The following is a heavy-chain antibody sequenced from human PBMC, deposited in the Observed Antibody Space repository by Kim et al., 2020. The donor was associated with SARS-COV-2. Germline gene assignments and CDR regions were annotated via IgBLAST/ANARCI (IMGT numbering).Heavy chain of an antibody. J-gene: IGHJ6*03. CDR2: ISVSGSII. V-gene: IGHV3-48*03. D-gene: IGHD1-26*01. Sequence: GGSLRLSCAASGFTFRDYEMTWVRQAPGKGLEWISYISVSGSIIHYADSVKGRFTISRDNAKSSLHLQMNSLRAEDTALYYCAKVGGRDRGPGEPRHVRYYYYYYMDVWGKGTTVTVSS. CDR3: AKVGGRDRGPGEPRHVRYYYYYYMDV. CDR1: GFTFRDYE.